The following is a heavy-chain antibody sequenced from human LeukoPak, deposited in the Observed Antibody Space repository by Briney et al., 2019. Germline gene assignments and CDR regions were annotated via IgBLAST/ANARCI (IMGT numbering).Heavy chain of an antibody. D-gene: IGHD3-3*01. J-gene: IGHJ3*02. CDR1: GFTFSSYG. V-gene: IGHV3-30*02. Sequence: GGSLRLSCAASGFTFSSYGMHWVRQAPGKGLEWVAFIRYDGSNKYYADSVKGRFTISRDNSKNTLYLQMNSLRAEDTAVYYCARHPLHPSYYDLEAFDIWGQGTMVTVSS. CDR3: ARHPLHPSYYDLEAFDI. CDR2: IRYDGSNK.